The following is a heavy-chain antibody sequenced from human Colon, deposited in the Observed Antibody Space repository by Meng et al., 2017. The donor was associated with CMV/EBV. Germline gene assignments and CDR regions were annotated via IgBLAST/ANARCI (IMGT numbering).Heavy chain of an antibody. V-gene: IGHV4-39*07. Sequence: SETLSLTCTVSGGSISSNTYYWGWIRQPPGKGLEWIGSFYYTAGTYYNPSLKSPLTISVDTSKNQFSLKLSSVTAADTAVYSCASPSGTYGGGSYFDYWGQGALVTVSS. CDR2: FYYTAGT. D-gene: IGHD1-26*01. CDR1: GGSISSNTYY. J-gene: IGHJ4*02. CDR3: ASPSGTYGGGSYFDY.